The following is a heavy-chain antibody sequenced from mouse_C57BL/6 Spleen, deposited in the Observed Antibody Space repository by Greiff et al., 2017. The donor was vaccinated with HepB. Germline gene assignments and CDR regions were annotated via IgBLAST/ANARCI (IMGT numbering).Heavy chain of an antibody. V-gene: IGHV1-53*01. CDR3: AREDYYGSSNWYFDF. CDR1: GYTFTSYW. J-gene: IGHJ1*03. Sequence: QVQLQQPGTELVKPGASVKLSCKASGYTFTSYWMHWVKQRPGQGLEWIGNINPSNGGTNYNEKFKSKATLTVDKSSRTAYMQLSSLTSEDSAVYYCAREDYYGSSNWYFDFWGTGTTVTVSS. D-gene: IGHD1-1*01. CDR2: INPSNGGT.